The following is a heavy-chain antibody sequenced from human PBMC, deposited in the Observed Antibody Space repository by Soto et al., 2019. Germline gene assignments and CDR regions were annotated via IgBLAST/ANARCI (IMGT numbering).Heavy chain of an antibody. Sequence: PGGSLRLSCAASGFTVSSNYMSWVRQAPGKGLEWVSVIYSGGSTYYADSVKGRFTISRDNSKNTLYLQMNSLRAEDTAVYYCARDLGHYDILTGYYKSAGRFDYWGQGTLVTVSS. D-gene: IGHD3-9*01. CDR3: ARDLGHYDILTGYYKSAGRFDY. CDR2: IYSGGST. V-gene: IGHV3-53*01. CDR1: GFTVSSNY. J-gene: IGHJ4*02.